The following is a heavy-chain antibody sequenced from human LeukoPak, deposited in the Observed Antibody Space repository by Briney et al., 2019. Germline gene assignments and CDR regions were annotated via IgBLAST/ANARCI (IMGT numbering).Heavy chain of an antibody. Sequence: PSETLSLTCTVSGGSISSSSYYWGWIRQPPGKGLEWIGSIYYSGSTYYNPSLKSRVTISVGTSKNQFSLKLSSVTAADTAVYYCARVITVGANNWFDPWGQGTLVTVSS. CDR2: IYYSGST. D-gene: IGHD1-26*01. J-gene: IGHJ5*02. V-gene: IGHV4-39*07. CDR3: ARVITVGANNWFDP. CDR1: GGSISSSSYY.